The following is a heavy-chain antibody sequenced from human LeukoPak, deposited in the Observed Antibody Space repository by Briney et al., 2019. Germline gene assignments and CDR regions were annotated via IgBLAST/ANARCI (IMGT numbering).Heavy chain of an antibody. CDR2: INPNSGGT. D-gene: IGHD1/OR15-1a*01. CDR1: GYTFTGYY. J-gene: IGHJ6*03. V-gene: IGHV1-2*02. Sequence: ASVRVSCKASGYTFTGYYMHWVRQAPGQGLEWMGWINPNSGGTNYAQKFQGRVTMTRDTSISTAYMELSRLRSGDTAVYYCARVRDRYNWNNFDYYYYMDVWGKGTTVTVSS. CDR3: ARVRDRYNWNNFDYYYYMDV.